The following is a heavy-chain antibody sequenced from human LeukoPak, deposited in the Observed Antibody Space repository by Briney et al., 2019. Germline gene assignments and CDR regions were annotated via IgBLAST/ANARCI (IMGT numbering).Heavy chain of an antibody. J-gene: IGHJ4*02. Sequence: GGSLRLSCAASGFTFSSYWMSWVRQAPGKGLEWVANIKKDGSEKYYVDSVKGRFTISRDNAKTSLYLQMSSLRAEDTAVYYCARDLSGVTGYTYGRGIDYWGQGTLVTVSS. D-gene: IGHD5-18*01. CDR2: IKKDGSEK. CDR1: GFTFSSYW. V-gene: IGHV3-7*01. CDR3: ARDLSGVTGYTYGRGIDY.